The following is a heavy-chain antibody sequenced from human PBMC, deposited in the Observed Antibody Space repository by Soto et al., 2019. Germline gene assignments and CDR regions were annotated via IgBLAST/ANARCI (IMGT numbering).Heavy chain of an antibody. J-gene: IGHJ6*02. V-gene: IGHV1-3*01. CDR2: INAGNGNT. CDR3: ASGPLAAAGKFGMDV. D-gene: IGHD6-13*01. CDR1: GYTFTSYA. Sequence: SVKVSCQASGYTFTSYAMHWVRQAPVQRLEWMGWINAGNGNTKYSQKFQGRVTITRDTSASTAYMELSSLRSEDTAVYYCASGPLAAAGKFGMDVWGQGTTVTVSS.